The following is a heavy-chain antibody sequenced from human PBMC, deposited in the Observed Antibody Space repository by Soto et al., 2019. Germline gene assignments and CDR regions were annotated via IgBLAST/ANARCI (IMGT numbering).Heavy chain of an antibody. D-gene: IGHD3-10*01. Sequence: QAQLVQSGAEVRKPGASVKVSCKASGYTFYSHSISWVRQAPGQGLEWMGRINADYGNTQYAQKFRGRGTMTTDTATTTGDRGLTNLRSGDTAVYYCARCIRGDFSCGMDVWGQGATVTGSS. CDR1: GYTFYSHS. J-gene: IGHJ6*02. CDR3: ARCIRGDFSCGMDV. V-gene: IGHV1-18*01. CDR2: INADYGNT.